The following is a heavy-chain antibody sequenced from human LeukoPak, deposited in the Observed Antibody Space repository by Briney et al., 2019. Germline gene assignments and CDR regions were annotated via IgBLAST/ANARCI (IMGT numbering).Heavy chain of an antibody. D-gene: IGHD3-3*01. CDR1: GFTFSSYG. CDR2: IRYDGSNK. V-gene: IGHV3-30*02. CDR3: TTDHRTIYGVVFPDY. J-gene: IGHJ4*02. Sequence: GGSLRLSCAASGFTFSSYGMHWVRQAPGKGLEWVAFIRYDGSNKYYADSVKGRFTISRDNSKNTLYLQMNSLKTEDTGVYYCTTDHRTIYGVVFPDYWGQGTLVTVSS.